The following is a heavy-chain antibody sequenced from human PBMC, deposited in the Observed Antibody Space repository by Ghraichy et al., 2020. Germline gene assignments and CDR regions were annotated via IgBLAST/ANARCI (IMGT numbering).Heavy chain of an antibody. D-gene: IGHD6-13*01. CDR1: GGSFSGYY. J-gene: IGHJ6*02. CDR3: ARAISNYYYYGMDV. Sequence: SETLSLTCAVYGGSFSGYYWSWIRQPPGKGLEWIGEINHSGSTNYNPSLKSRVTISVDPSKNQFSLKLSSVTAADTAVYYCARAISNYYYYGMDVWGQGTTVTVSS. CDR2: INHSGST. V-gene: IGHV4-34*01.